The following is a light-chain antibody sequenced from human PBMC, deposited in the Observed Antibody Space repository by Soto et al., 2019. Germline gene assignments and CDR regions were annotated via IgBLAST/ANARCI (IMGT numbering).Light chain of an antibody. V-gene: IGKV3-11*01. Sequence: IVLTQSPATLSLSPGERATLSCSTSQSVSSYFAWYQQKPGRAPRLLIYDASNRATGIPARFIGSGSGTDFTLTISSLEPEDFAVYYCQQRSNWPITFGQGTRLEIK. CDR1: QSVSSY. CDR2: DAS. CDR3: QQRSNWPIT. J-gene: IGKJ5*01.